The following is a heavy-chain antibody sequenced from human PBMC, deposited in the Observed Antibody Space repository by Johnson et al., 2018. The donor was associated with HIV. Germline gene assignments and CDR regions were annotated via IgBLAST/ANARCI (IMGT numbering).Heavy chain of an antibody. J-gene: IGHJ3*02. Sequence: QVQLVESGGGVVQPGRSLRLSCAASGFSFSSYDMHWVRQAPGKGLEWVAVISYDGSTKYYADSVKGRFTISRDNSKNTLYLQMNSLRAEDTAVYYCAKLPVLYGDFDDAFNIWGQGTMVTVSS. CDR1: GFSFSSYD. V-gene: IGHV3-30*18. CDR3: AKLPVLYGDFDDAFNI. CDR2: ISYDGSTK. D-gene: IGHD4-17*01.